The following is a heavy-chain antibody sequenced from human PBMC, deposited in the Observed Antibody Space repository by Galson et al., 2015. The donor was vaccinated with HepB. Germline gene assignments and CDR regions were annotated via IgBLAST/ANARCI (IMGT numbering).Heavy chain of an antibody. CDR1: DGSFIGYY. CDR2: INHSGSA. D-gene: IGHD6-19*01. J-gene: IGHJ4*02. Sequence: ETLSLTCSVYDGSFIGYYWSWIRQPPGKGLEWIGEINHSGSANYSPSLKSRVTISIDASKNQFSPKLNSVTAADTAVYYCARDGSGWYIPHFDYWGQGSLVTVSS. CDR3: ARDGSGWYIPHFDY. V-gene: IGHV4-34*01.